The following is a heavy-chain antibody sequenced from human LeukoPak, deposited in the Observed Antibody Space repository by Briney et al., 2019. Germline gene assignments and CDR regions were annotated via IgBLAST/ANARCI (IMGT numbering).Heavy chain of an antibody. Sequence: ASVKVSCKASGYTFSSYAMNWVRQAPGQRLEWMGWINAGNGNTKYSQKFQGRVTITRDTSASTAYMELSSLRSEDTAVYYCARELDSGYNWENYFDYWGQGTLVTVSS. CDR1: GYTFSSYA. CDR2: INAGNGNT. V-gene: IGHV1-3*01. J-gene: IGHJ4*02. CDR3: ARELDSGYNWENYFDY. D-gene: IGHD5-12*01.